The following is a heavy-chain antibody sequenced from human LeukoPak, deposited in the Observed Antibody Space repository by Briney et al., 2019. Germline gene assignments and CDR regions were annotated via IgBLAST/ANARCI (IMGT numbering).Heavy chain of an antibody. V-gene: IGHV3-21*01. Sequence: AGGSLRLSCAVSGFTFSSYSMNWVRQAPGKGLEWVSSISSSSSYIYYADSVKGRFTISRDNAKNSLYLQMNSLRAEDTAVYYCARVRKFGFTLDAFDIWGQGIMVTVSS. J-gene: IGHJ3*02. CDR2: ISSSSSYI. CDR1: GFTFSSYS. CDR3: ARVRKFGFTLDAFDI. D-gene: IGHD3-10*01.